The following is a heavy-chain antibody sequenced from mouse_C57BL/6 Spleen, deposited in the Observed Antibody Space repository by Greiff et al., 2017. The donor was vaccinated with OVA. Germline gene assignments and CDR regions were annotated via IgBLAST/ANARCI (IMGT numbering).Heavy chain of an antibody. CDR2: IDPSDSYT. CDR1: GYTFTSYW. CDR3: ARRTAQALFAY. V-gene: IGHV1-50*01. Sequence: VQLQQPGAELVKPGASVKLSCKASGYTFTSYWMQWVKQRPGQGLEWIGEIDPSDSYTNYNQKFKGKATLTVDTSSSTAYMQLSSLTSEDSAVYYCARRTAQALFAYWGQGTLVTVSA. J-gene: IGHJ3*01. D-gene: IGHD3-2*02.